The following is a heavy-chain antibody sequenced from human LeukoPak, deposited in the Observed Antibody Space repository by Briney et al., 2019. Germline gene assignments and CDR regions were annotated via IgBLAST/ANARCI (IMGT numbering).Heavy chain of an antibody. D-gene: IGHD4-11*01. V-gene: IGHV3-66*01. CDR1: GFPLSRHY. CDR3: VKEVPGTTIYH. J-gene: IGHJ5*02. Sequence: GSLGLSFVASGFPLSRHYLSWGRPAPGKGPEWVSVIFRGGATYHADSVKGRFTISRDTYKNTVYLQMNSLTVEDTAVYYCVKEVPGTTIYHWGQGTLVTVSS. CDR2: IFRGGAT.